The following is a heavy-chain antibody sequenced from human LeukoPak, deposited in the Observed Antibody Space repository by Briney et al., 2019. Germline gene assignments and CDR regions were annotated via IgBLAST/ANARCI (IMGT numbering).Heavy chain of an antibody. V-gene: IGHV1-18*01. J-gene: IGHJ3*02. D-gene: IGHD7-27*01. Sequence: ASVKVSCKTSGYTFRTYGITWVRQAPGQGLEWMGWISAYNGNTNYAQKLQGRVTMTTDTSTSTAYMELRSLRSDDTAVYYCARVNWGFFNAFDIWGQGTMVTVSS. CDR1: GYTFRTYG. CDR3: ARVNWGFFNAFDI. CDR2: ISAYNGNT.